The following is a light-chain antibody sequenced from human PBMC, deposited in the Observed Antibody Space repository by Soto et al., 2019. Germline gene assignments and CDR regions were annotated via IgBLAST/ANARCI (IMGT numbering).Light chain of an antibody. CDR3: QQLNSYPLT. J-gene: IGKJ4*01. CDR2: AAS. Sequence: DNQLTQSTSFLSASLGDRVTITCRASQDISRYLAWYQQKPGKAPKLLIYAASTLQSGVPSRFSGSGSGTEFALTISSLQPEDFATYYCQQLNSYPLTFGGGTKVEIK. CDR1: QDISRY. V-gene: IGKV1-9*01.